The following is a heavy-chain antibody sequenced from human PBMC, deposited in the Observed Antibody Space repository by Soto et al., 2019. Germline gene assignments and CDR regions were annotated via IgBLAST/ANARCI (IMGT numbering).Heavy chain of an antibody. CDR2: ISNDGSHE. Sequence: QVQLVESGGGVVQPGRSLSLSCAASGFMFSNYAMYWVRQAPGKGPEWVAVISNDGSHEYYVDSVKGRFSSSRDNSKNTVYLQMTSLRPDDTACYYCARVGSGGGGDYWGQGTLVTVSS. V-gene: IGHV3-30*03. J-gene: IGHJ4*02. D-gene: IGHD3-16*01. CDR3: ARVGSGGGGDY. CDR1: GFMFSNYA.